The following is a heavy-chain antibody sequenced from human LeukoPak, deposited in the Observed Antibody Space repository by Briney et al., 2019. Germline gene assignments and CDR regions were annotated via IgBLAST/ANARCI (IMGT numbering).Heavy chain of an antibody. V-gene: IGHV3-23*01. J-gene: IGHJ6*02. CDR3: AKDPVGATNYYYGMDV. CDR2: ISGSGDST. Sequence: GGSLRLSCAGSGFTLSTYGMTWVRQAPGKGLEWVSAISGSGDSTYYADSVKGRLTISRDDSKNTLYLQMNSLRAEDTAVHYCAKDPVGATNYYYGMDVWGQGTTVTVSS. D-gene: IGHD1-26*01. CDR1: GFTLSTYG.